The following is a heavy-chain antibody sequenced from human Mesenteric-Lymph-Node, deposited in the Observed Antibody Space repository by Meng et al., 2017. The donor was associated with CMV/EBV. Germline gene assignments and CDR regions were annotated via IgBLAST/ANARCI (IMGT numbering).Heavy chain of an antibody. CDR1: GGSISSGDYY. J-gene: IGHJ5*01. CDR3: ARKAIFGGVLDS. V-gene: IGHV4-31*02. Sequence: SGGSISSGDYYWNWIRQHPGKGLEWIGYIYHSGSTSYYNPSLKSRVIISVGTSENQFSLKLTSVTAADTAVYFCARKAIFGGVLDSWGQGVLVTVSS. D-gene: IGHD3-3*01. CDR2: IYHSGSTS.